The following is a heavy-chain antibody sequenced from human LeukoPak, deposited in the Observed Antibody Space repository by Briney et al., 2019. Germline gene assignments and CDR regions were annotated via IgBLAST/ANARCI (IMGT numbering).Heavy chain of an antibody. V-gene: IGHV4-39*01. CDR3: VYYYGSGSVEY. CDR2: FYYSGST. D-gene: IGHD3-10*01. Sequence: SETLSLTCTVSGGSITSSNYYWGWIRQPPGKGLEWIGSFYYSGSTNYNPSLKSRVTISVDTSKNQFSLKLSSVPAADTAVYYCVYYYGSGSVEYWGQGTLFTAS. CDR1: GGSITSSNYY. J-gene: IGHJ4*02.